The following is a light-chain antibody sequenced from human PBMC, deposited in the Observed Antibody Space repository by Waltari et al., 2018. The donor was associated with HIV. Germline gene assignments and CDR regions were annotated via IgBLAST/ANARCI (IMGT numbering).Light chain of an antibody. Sequence: DIVLTQSPGTLSLSPGERATLSCRASQTVSGNYLAWYQQRPGQSPRLLIYGTSTSAIGIPDRFSGSGSGTDFTLTINILEPEDFAMYYCQQYGSSPTFGPGTKVDIK. CDR3: QQYGSSPT. CDR2: GTS. J-gene: IGKJ3*01. V-gene: IGKV3-20*01. CDR1: QTVSGNY.